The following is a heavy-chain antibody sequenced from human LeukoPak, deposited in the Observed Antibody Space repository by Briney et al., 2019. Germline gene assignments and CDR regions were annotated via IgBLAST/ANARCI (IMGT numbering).Heavy chain of an antibody. CDR2: ISSSGSTI. CDR3: ARNMVRGVTTTLGY. Sequence: GGSLRLSCAASGFTFSSYEMNWVRQAPGKGLEWVSYISSSGSTIYYADSVKGRFTISRDNAKNSLYLQMNSLRSEDTAVYYCARNMVRGVTTTLGYWGQGTLVTVSS. V-gene: IGHV3-48*03. D-gene: IGHD3-10*01. CDR1: GFTFSSYE. J-gene: IGHJ4*02.